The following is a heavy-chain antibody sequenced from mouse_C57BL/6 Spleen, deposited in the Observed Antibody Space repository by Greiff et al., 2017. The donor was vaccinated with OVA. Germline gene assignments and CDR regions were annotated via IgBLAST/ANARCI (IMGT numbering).Heavy chain of an antibody. CDR3: ARSYTTVVATDY. Sequence: QVQLQQSGAELVKPGASVKISCKASGYAFSSYWMNWVKQRPGKGLEWIGQIYPGDGDTNYNGKFKGKATLTADKSSSTAYMQLSSLTSEDSAVYFCARSYTTVVATDYWGQGTTLTVSS. J-gene: IGHJ2*01. D-gene: IGHD1-1*01. V-gene: IGHV1-80*01. CDR2: IYPGDGDT. CDR1: GYAFSSYW.